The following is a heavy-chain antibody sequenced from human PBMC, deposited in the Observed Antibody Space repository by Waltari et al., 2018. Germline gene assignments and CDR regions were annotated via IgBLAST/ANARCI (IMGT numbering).Heavy chain of an antibody. Sequence: EVQLVESGGDLVQPGGSLRLSCAASGFTFNIFWMTWVRQAPGKGVEWVANIAQDGSGIYYVDSVKGRFTISRDNAKNSLFLQMNSLRAEDTAVYYCARVLWGWPLDSWGQGTLVSVSS. CDR2: IAQDGSGI. J-gene: IGHJ4*02. CDR3: ARVLWGWPLDS. CDR1: GFTFNIFW. D-gene: IGHD7-27*01. V-gene: IGHV3-7*01.